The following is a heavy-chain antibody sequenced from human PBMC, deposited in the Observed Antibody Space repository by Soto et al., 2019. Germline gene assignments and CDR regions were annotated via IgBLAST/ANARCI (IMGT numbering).Heavy chain of an antibody. V-gene: IGHV3-11*03. J-gene: IGHJ4*02. CDR3: ARSGDNYNVLDY. CDR1: GFTFSNYP. D-gene: IGHD3-10*02. CDR2: SSNSGTFT. Sequence: PGGSLRLSCAVSGFTFSNYPMNWVRQAPGKGLEWVSYSSNSGTFTKYADSVKGRFSISRDNAKNSLYLEINSLRGEDTAIYYCARSGDNYNVLDYWGQGTPVTVSS.